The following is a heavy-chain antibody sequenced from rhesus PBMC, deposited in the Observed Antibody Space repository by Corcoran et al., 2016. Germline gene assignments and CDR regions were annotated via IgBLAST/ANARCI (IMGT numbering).Heavy chain of an antibody. V-gene: IGHV4-122*02. Sequence: QVQLQESGPGLVKPSETLSLTCAVSGGSISSGYYYWSWIRQPPGKGLEWIGYITYSGSTSYNPSLMSRVTMSRDTSKNQFSLKRSSGTAADTAVYYCARDRIAFDYWGQGVLVTVSS. CDR3: ARDRIAFDY. J-gene: IGHJ4*01. CDR2: ITYSGST. CDR1: GGSISSGYYY. D-gene: IGHD2-2*01.